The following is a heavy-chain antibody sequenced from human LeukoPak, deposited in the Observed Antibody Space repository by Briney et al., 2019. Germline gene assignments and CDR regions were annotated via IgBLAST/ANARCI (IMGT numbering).Heavy chain of an antibody. CDR2: ISDSGGT. CDR1: GGSMNNYY. J-gene: IGHJ5*02. Sequence: SETLSLTCTVSGGSMNNYYWSWIRQAPGKGLEWIGYISDSGGTNYNPSLRSRVTISVDTSKNQFSLKLSSVTAADTALYYCARYDYGDCWFDPWGQGTLVTVSS. CDR3: ARYDYGDCWFDP. D-gene: IGHD4-17*01. V-gene: IGHV4-59*01.